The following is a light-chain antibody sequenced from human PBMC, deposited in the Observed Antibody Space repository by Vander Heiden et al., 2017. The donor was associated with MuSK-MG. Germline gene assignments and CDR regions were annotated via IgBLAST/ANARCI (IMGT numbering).Light chain of an antibody. J-gene: IGLJ2*01. CDR3: QAWDSSTVV. CDR1: KLGDKY. V-gene: IGLV3-1*01. Sequence: SYELTQRPSVSLSPGQTASITCSGDKLGDKYACWYQQKPGQSPVLVIYQDSKRPSGIPERFSGSNSGNTATLTISGTQAMDEADYYCQAWDSSTVVFGGGTKLTVL. CDR2: QDS.